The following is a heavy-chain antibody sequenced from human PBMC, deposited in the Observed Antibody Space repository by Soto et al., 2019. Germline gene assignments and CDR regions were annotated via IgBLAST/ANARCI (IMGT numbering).Heavy chain of an antibody. CDR3: ARGTATGQYYFHS. J-gene: IGHJ4*02. Sequence: PSETLSLTCTVSGGSISSGGDFWIWIRQHSGKGLEWIGFIYYSGTTYYNPSLQGRASISVGTSKNQFSLKLRSVTAADTAVYFCARGTATGQYYFHSWGQGTIVTVYS. CDR1: GGSISSGGDF. D-gene: IGHD3-9*01. V-gene: IGHV4-31*03. CDR2: IYYSGTT.